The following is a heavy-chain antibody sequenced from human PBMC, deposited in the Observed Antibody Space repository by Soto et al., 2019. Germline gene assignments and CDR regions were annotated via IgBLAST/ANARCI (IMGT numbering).Heavy chain of an antibody. CDR2: INHSGSA. CDR1: GESFSGYT. D-gene: IGHD6-19*01. J-gene: IGHJ4*02. Sequence: PSETLSLTCAVYGESFSGYTWTWIRQTPGKGLQWIGQINHSGSASYNPSLKSRVTISVHTSNSQFSLELSSVTAADTAVYYCARGLITGSHYSGGWYYFDSWGQGTQVTVSS. V-gene: IGHV4-34*01. CDR3: ARGLITGSHYSGGWYYFDS.